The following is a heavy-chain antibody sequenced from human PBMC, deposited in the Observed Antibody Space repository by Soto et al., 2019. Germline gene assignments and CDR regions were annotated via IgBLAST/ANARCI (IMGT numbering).Heavy chain of an antibody. Sequence: QVQLVESGGGVVQPGRSLRLSCAASGFSFSSYGMHWVRQAPGKGLEWLAVIWYDGSNKYYADSVKGRFTVSRDNSKNTLYLQMNSLTAEDTAVYYCARTDDYGDYAPGGYWGQGTLVIVSS. CDR2: IWYDGSNK. CDR1: GFSFSSYG. J-gene: IGHJ4*02. V-gene: IGHV3-33*01. D-gene: IGHD4-17*01. CDR3: ARTDDYGDYAPGGY.